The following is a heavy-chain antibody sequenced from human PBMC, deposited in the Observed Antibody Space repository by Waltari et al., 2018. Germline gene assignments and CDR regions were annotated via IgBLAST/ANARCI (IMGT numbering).Heavy chain of an antibody. J-gene: IGHJ4*02. Sequence: EVQLVESGGGLVQPGGSLKLSCAASGFTFSGSAMPWVRQASGKGLEWVGRIRSKANSYATAYAASVKGRFTISRDDSKNTAYLQMNSLKTEDTAVYYCTRQDRDFWSGLVDYWGQGTLVTVSS. CDR1: GFTFSGSA. CDR2: IRSKANSYAT. V-gene: IGHV3-73*02. CDR3: TRQDRDFWSGLVDY. D-gene: IGHD3-3*01.